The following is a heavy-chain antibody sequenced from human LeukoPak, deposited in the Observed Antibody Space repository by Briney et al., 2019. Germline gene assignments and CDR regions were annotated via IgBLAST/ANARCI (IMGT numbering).Heavy chain of an antibody. D-gene: IGHD2-15*01. V-gene: IGHV4-4*07. CDR1: GGSINGYF. Sequence: SETLSLTCTVSGGSINGYFWSWMRQPAGKGLEWIGRILTNGNTDYNPSLNSRVAMSMDTSRNQFSLKLRSVSAADTAVYYCARSARVEPGTGYYFDSWGRGTLVTVSS. J-gene: IGHJ4*02. CDR3: ARSARVEPGTGYYFDS. CDR2: ILTNGNT.